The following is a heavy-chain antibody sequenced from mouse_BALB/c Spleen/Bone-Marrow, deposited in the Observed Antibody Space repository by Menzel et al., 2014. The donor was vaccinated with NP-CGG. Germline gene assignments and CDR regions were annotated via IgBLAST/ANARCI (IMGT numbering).Heavy chain of an antibody. CDR3: ARHLYGNYGAMDY. J-gene: IGHJ4*01. D-gene: IGHD2-1*01. CDR2: ISNGGGST. V-gene: IGHV5-12*02. Sequence: EVMLVESGGGLVQPGGSLKLSCATSGFTFSDYYMYWVRQTPEKRLEWVAYISNGGGSTYYPDTVKGRFTISRDNAKNTLYLQMSRLKSEDTAMYYCARHLYGNYGAMDYWGQGTSVTVSS. CDR1: GFTFSDYY.